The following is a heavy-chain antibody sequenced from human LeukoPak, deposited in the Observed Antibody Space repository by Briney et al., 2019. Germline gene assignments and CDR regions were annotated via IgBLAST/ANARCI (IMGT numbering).Heavy chain of an antibody. CDR2: IIPIFGIA. D-gene: IGHD3-10*01. CDR3: ASGFPGSQAFDI. J-gene: IGHJ3*02. V-gene: IGHV1-69*04. Sequence: SVKVSCKASGGTFSSYAISWVRQAPGQGLEWMGRIIPIFGIANYAQKFQGRVTITADKSTSTAYMELSSLRSEDTAVYYCASGFPGSQAFDIWGQGTVVTVSS. CDR1: GGTFSSYA.